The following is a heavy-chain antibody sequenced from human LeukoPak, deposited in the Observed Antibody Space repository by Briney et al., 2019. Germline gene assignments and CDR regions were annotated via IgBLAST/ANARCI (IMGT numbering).Heavy chain of an antibody. V-gene: IGHV3-48*01. D-gene: IGHD3-22*01. CDR1: GFTFSSYS. Sequence: GGSLRLSCAASGFTFSSYSMNWVRQAPGKGLEWVSYISSSSSTIYYADSVKGRFTISRDNSKNTLYLQMNSLRAEDTAVYYCAKLSGYYGVWGQGTLVTVSS. CDR3: AKLSGYYGV. J-gene: IGHJ4*02. CDR2: ISSSSSTI.